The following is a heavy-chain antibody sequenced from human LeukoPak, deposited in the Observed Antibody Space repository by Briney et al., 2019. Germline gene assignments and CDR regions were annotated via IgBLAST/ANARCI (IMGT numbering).Heavy chain of an antibody. D-gene: IGHD3-16*01. J-gene: IGHJ4*01. CDR1: GFTFSNYW. CDR3: ARQGDDY. CDR2: IKEDGSEK. Sequence: GGSLRLSCVASGFTFSNYWMSWVRQAPGKGLECVANIKEDGSEKYYVDSVKGRFTISRDNAKNSLYLQMNSLRAEDTAVYYCARQGDDYWGHGALVTVSS. V-gene: IGHV3-7*01.